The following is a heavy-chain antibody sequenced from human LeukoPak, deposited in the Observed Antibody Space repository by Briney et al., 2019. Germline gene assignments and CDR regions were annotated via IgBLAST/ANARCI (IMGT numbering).Heavy chain of an antibody. D-gene: IGHD2-21*02. Sequence: GGSLRLSCAASGFTFSSYSMNWVRQAPGKGLEWVSVIYSGGSTYYADSVKGRSTISRDNSKNTLYLQMNSLRAEDTAVYYCARASVVVTAHDWGQGTLVTVSS. V-gene: IGHV3-66*01. CDR3: ARASVVVTAHD. J-gene: IGHJ4*02. CDR1: GFTFSSYS. CDR2: IYSGGST.